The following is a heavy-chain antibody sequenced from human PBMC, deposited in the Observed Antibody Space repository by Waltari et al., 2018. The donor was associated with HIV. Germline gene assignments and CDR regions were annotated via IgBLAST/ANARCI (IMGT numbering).Heavy chain of an antibody. CDR3: ARFFGELGLGY. CDR2: IIPIFGTA. V-gene: IGHV1-69*01. J-gene: IGHJ4*02. D-gene: IGHD3-10*01. CDR1: YA. Sequence: YAISWVRQAPGQGLEWMGGIIPIFGTANYAQKFQGRVTITADESTSTAYMELSSLRSEDTAVYYCARFFGELGLGYWGQGTLVTVSS.